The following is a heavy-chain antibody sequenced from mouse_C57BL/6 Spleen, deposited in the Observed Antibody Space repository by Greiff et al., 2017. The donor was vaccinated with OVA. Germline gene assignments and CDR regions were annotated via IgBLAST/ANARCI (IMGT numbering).Heavy chain of an antibody. Sequence: VQGVESGPELVKPGASVKISCKASGYAFSSSWMNWVKQRPGKGLEWIGRIYPGDGDTNYNGKFKGKATLTADKSSSTAYMQLSSLTSEDSAVYFCARGATTVEDYWGQGTTLTVSS. D-gene: IGHD1-1*01. V-gene: IGHV1-82*01. CDR3: ARGATTVEDY. CDR1: GYAFSSSW. J-gene: IGHJ2*01. CDR2: IYPGDGDT.